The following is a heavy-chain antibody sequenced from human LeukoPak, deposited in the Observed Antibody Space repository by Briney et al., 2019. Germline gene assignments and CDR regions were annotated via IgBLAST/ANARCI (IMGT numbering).Heavy chain of an antibody. Sequence: PSGTLSLTCAVSGGSISSRNWWSWVRQPPGKGLEWIGYIYYSGSTNYNPSLKSRVTISVDTSKNQFSLKLSSVTAADTAVNYCARNKEGKSLDYWGQGTLVTVSS. CDR1: GGSISSRNW. CDR2: IYYSGST. J-gene: IGHJ4*02. V-gene: IGHV4-4*02. CDR3: ARNKEGKSLDY.